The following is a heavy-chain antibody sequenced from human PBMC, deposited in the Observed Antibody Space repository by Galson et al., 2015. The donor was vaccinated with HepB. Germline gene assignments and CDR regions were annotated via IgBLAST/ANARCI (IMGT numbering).Heavy chain of an antibody. CDR1: GYTLTNYH. CDR2: IFAGGGST. V-gene: IGHV1-46*01. D-gene: IGHD2-15*01. J-gene: IGHJ4*02. Sequence: SVKVSCKASGYTLTNYHFHWVRQAPGQGPEWMGNIFAGGGSTRYAERFQGRVTLTRDSATSTIYMEMSSLRSDDTAVYYCARETPDTYYFDYWGQGTLVTVFS. CDR3: ARETPDTYYFDY.